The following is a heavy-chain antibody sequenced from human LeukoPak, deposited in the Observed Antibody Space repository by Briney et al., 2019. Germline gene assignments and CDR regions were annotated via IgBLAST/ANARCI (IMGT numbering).Heavy chain of an antibody. D-gene: IGHD3-9*01. Sequence: PSETLSLTCTVSGGSISSGDYYWSWIRQPPGKGLEWIGYIHYSGSTYYNPSLKSRVTISVDTSKNQFSLKLSSVTAADTAVYYCARAPPHYDILTGDYGYYFDYWGQGTLVTVSS. CDR2: IHYSGST. V-gene: IGHV4-30-4*01. J-gene: IGHJ4*02. CDR1: GGSISSGDYY. CDR3: ARAPPHYDILTGDYGYYFDY.